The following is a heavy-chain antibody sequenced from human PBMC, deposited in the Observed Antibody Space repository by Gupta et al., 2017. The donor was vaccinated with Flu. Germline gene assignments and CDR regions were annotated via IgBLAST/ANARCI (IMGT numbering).Heavy chain of an antibody. V-gene: IGHV2-26*02. D-gene: IGHD2-15*01. CDR2: IFSNDGK. Sequence: QVALKESGPVLVKPTETLTLTCSVSGFSLRNPRMGVTWIRQPPGKALEWLAYIFSNDGKSYSSSLRSRLAISKDTSKSQVVLTLANVHTLDTATYYCARLRVGAVVGPPELWGQGILVTVSS. CDR1: GFSLRNPRMG. J-gene: IGHJ1*01. CDR3: ARLRVGAVVGPPEL.